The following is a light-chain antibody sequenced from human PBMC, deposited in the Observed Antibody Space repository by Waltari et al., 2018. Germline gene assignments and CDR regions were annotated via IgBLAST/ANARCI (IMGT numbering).Light chain of an antibody. J-gene: IGLJ1*01. Sequence: QSVLTQPPSASGTPGPRVTISCSGGASHIGSNAVNWYQHLPGAAPKLVILNNSQRPSGISDRFSGSTSGASASLAISGLQSDDEADYYCASWDGSLAAYVFGGGTKVTV. CDR1: ASHIGSNA. V-gene: IGLV1-44*01. CDR2: NNS. CDR3: ASWDGSLAAYV.